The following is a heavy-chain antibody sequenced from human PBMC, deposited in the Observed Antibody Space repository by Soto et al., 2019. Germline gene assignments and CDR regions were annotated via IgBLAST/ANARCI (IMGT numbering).Heavy chain of an antibody. D-gene: IGHD1-26*01. V-gene: IGHV4-31*03. J-gene: IGHJ6*02. Sequence: QVQLQESGPGLVKPSQTLSLTCTVSGGSISSGGYYWTLIRQHPGKGLEWIGYNYYSGITYYNPSLKSRVTISLDTSKNPFSLKLSSVTAADTAVYYCARGSSMGGLYSGMDVWGQGTTVTVSS. CDR1: GGSISSGGYY. CDR3: ARGSSMGGLYSGMDV. CDR2: NYYSGIT.